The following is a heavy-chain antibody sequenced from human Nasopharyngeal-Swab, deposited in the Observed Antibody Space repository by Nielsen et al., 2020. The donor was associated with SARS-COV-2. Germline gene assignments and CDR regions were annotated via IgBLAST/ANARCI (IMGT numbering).Heavy chain of an antibody. CDR3: ARGWYDFWSGYFSNGMDV. CDR1: GGSFSSSY. V-gene: IGHV4-34*01. Sequence: SETLSLTCAVYGGSFSSSYWTWIRQPPGKGLEWIGDINQSGGTNYNPSLKSRVTISVDTSKNQFSLKLSSVTAADTAVYYCARGWYDFWSGYFSNGMDVWGQGTTVTVSS. D-gene: IGHD3-3*01. J-gene: IGHJ6*02. CDR2: INQSGGT.